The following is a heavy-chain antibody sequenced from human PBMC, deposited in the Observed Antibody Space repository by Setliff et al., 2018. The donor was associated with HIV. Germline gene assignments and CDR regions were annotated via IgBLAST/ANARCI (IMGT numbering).Heavy chain of an antibody. CDR1: GFTFSSYA. CDR2: ISGSGGDT. D-gene: IGHD3-10*01. CDR3: AKKTAAYTSGSWLHY. Sequence: PGGSLRLSCASSGFTFSSYAMTWVRQAPGKGLECVAVISGSGGDTYYADSVKGRFVISREKSKSTLYLQMNSLRAEETAVYYCAKKTAAYTSGSWLHYWGQGTLVTVSS. V-gene: IGHV3-23*01. J-gene: IGHJ4*02.